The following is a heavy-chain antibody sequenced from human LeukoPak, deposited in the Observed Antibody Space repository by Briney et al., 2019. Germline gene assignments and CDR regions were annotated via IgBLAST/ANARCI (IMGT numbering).Heavy chain of an antibody. Sequence: GGSLRLSSSASGFTFSSYAMYWVRQAPGKGLEYVSAITSNGGSAYYADSVKGRFTISRDNSRNTLYLQMSSLRADDTAVYYCVGFRATAGLYWGQGTLVTVSS. CDR1: GFTFSSYA. CDR3: VGFRATAGLY. J-gene: IGHJ4*02. D-gene: IGHD6-13*01. V-gene: IGHV3-64D*06. CDR2: ITSNGGSA.